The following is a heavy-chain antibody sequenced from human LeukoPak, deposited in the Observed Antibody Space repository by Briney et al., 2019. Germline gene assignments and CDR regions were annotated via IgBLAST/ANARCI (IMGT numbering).Heavy chain of an antibody. V-gene: IGHV3-21*01. CDR2: ISSRSSYI. D-gene: IGHD6-25*01. CDR3: ARKTAADEVYFDY. Sequence: GGSLRLSCAASGFTVSSYSMNWVRQAPGKGLEWVSCISSRSSYIYYADSVKGRFIISRDNAKNSLYLQMNSLRAEDTAIYYCARKTAADEVYFDYWGQGTLVTASS. CDR1: GFTVSSYS. J-gene: IGHJ4*02.